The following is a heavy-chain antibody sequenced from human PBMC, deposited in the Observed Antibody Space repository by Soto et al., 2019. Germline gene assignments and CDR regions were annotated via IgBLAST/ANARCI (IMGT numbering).Heavy chain of an antibody. CDR3: ARLFPHSGSYLDY. Sequence: SETLSLTCTVSGGSISSSSYYWGWIRQPPGKGLEWIGSIYYSGSTYYNPSLKSRVTISVDTSKNQFSLKLSSVTAADTAVYYCARLFPHSGSYLDYWGQGTLVTVSS. D-gene: IGHD1-26*01. V-gene: IGHV4-39*01. CDR1: GGSISSSSYY. CDR2: IYYSGST. J-gene: IGHJ4*02.